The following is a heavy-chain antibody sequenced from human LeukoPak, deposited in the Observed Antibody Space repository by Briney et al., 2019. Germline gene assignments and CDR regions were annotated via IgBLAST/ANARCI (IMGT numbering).Heavy chain of an antibody. J-gene: IGHJ4*02. D-gene: IGHD6-19*01. CDR3: GRDLYMSGWYSDY. CDR2: IIPIFGTA. CDR1: GGTFSSYA. V-gene: IGHV1-69*13. Sequence: SVKVSCKASGGTFSSYAISWVRQAPGQGLEWMGRIIPIFGTANYAQKFQGRVTITSDGSTSTAYMELSSLRSEDTAVYYCGRDLYMSGWYSDYWGQGTLLTVSS.